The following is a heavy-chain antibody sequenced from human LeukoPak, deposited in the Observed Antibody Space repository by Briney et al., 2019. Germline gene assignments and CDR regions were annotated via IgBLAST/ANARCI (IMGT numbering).Heavy chain of an antibody. Sequence: SETLSLTCAVSGYSISSGYYWGRIRQPPGKGLEWIGSIYHSGSTYYNPSLKSRVTISVDTSKNQFSLKLSSVTAADTAVYYCAISGWDFDYWGQGTLVTVSS. CDR3: AISGWDFDY. CDR1: GYSISSGYY. J-gene: IGHJ4*02. D-gene: IGHD6-25*01. V-gene: IGHV4-38-2*01. CDR2: IYHSGST.